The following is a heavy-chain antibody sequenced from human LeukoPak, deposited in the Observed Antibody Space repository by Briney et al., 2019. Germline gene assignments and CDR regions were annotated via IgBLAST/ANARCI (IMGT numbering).Heavy chain of an antibody. CDR3: AREGDPGYSSSWRGYFDY. V-gene: IGHV4-34*01. Sequence: SETPSLTCAVYGGSFSGYYWSWIRQPPGKGLEWIGEINHSGSINYNPSLKSRVTISVDTSKNQFSLKLSSVTAADTAVYYCAREGDPGYSSSWRGYFDYWGQGTLVTVSS. CDR1: GGSFSGYY. CDR2: INHSGSI. J-gene: IGHJ4*02. D-gene: IGHD6-13*01.